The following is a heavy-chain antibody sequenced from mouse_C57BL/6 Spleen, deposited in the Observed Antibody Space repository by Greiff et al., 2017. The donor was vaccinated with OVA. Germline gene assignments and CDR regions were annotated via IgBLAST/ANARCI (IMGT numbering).Heavy chain of an antibody. J-gene: IGHJ1*03. CDR1: GYTFTSYW. V-gene: IGHV1-53*01. Sequence: QVQLKQPGTELVKPGASVKLSCKASGYTFTSYWMHWVKQRPGQGLEWIGNINPSNGGTNYNEKFKSKATLTVDKSSSTAYMQISSLTSEDSAVNYCARQGLPGYFDVWGTGTTVTVSS. CDR3: ARQGLPGYFDV. CDR2: INPSNGGT. D-gene: IGHD3-3*01.